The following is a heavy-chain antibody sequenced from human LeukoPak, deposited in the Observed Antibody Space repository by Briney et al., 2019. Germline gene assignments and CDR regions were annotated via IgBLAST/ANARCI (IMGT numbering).Heavy chain of an antibody. V-gene: IGHV3-30-3*01. CDR1: GFTFGSYA. Sequence: GGSLRLSCAASGFTFGSYAMHWVRQAPGKGLEWVAVISYDGSNKYYADSVKGRFTISRDNAKNSLYLQLNSLRAEDTAVYYCARARGGYDFDYWGQGTLVTVSS. CDR2: ISYDGSNK. J-gene: IGHJ4*02. D-gene: IGHD5-12*01. CDR3: ARARGGYDFDY.